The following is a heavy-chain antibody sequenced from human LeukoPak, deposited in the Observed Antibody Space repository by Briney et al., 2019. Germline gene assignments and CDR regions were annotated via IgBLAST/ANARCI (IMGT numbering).Heavy chain of an antibody. CDR2: IIPILGIA. CDR3: ARDSRIVVVVAAGRYFDY. V-gene: IGHV1-69*04. D-gene: IGHD2-15*01. J-gene: IGHJ4*02. Sequence: ASVKVSCKASGGTFSSYAISWVRQAPGQGLEWMGRIIPILGIANYAQKLQGRVTMTTDTSTSTAYMELRSLRSDDTAVYYCARDSRIVVVVAAGRYFDYWGQGTLVTVSS. CDR1: GGTFSSYA.